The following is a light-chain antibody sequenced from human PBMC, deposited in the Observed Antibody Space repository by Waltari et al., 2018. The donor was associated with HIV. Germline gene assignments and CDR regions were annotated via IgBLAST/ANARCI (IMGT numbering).Light chain of an antibody. V-gene: IGKV1-9*01. Sequence: DIQLTQSPSFLSASVGGRVTVTCRAGQRIGTYLAWYQQKPGKAPKLLIYAASTLQTGVPSGFGGSGSGTEFTLTISSLQPEDVATYYCQQVNMPFTFGPGTKVDIK. J-gene: IGKJ3*01. CDR1: QRIGTY. CDR2: AAS. CDR3: QQVNMPFT.